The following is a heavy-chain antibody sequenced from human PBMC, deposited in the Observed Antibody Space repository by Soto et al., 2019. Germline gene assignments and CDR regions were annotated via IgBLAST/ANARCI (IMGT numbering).Heavy chain of an antibody. Sequence: KTSETLSLTCTVSGGSISSGDYYWSWIRQPPGKGLEWIGYIYYSGSTYYNPSLKSRVTISVDTSKNQFSLKLSSVTAADTAVYYCASLWFGEGGGMDVWGQGTTVTV. CDR2: IYYSGST. CDR3: ASLWFGEGGGMDV. CDR1: GGSISSGDYY. J-gene: IGHJ6*02. D-gene: IGHD3-10*01. V-gene: IGHV4-30-4*01.